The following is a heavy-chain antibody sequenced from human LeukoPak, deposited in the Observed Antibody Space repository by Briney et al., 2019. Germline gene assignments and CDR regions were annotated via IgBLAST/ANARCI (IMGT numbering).Heavy chain of an antibody. CDR2: IYYSGST. CDR1: GGSISSSSYY. Sequence: TETLSLTCTVSGGSISSSSYYWGWIRQPPGKGLEWIGSIYYSGSTYYNPSLKSRVTISVDTSKNQFSLKLSSVTAADTAVYYCVSGYEMGYYYYMDVWGKGTTVTVSS. CDR3: VSGYEMGYYYYMDV. V-gene: IGHV4-39*07. D-gene: IGHD5-18*01. J-gene: IGHJ6*03.